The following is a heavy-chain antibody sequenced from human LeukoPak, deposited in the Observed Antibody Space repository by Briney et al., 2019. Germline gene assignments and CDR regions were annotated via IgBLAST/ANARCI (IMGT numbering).Heavy chain of an antibody. J-gene: IGHJ3*02. CDR3: SRNYVSGSYAFDI. D-gene: IGHD3-10*01. Sequence: GGSLRLSCTGSGFTFGDYAMSWVRQAPGKGLEWVGFIRSKAYGGTTEYAASVNGRFTISRDDSKSIAYLQMNSLEIEDTAVYYCSRNYVSGSYAFDIWGQGTMVTVSS. V-gene: IGHV3-49*04. CDR1: GFTFGDYA. CDR2: IRSKAYGGTT.